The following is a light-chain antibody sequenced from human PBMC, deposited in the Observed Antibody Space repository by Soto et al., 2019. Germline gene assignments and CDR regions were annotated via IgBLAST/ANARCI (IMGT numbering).Light chain of an antibody. J-gene: IGKJ4*01. Sequence: EIVLTQSPATLSLSPGESATLSCRTSQSVSSFLGWYQQKLGQSPRLLIYDATHRATGIPARFSGSGVGRNFSLTISSLEPVDSAVYYCQQRINWPLTFGGGTRVEIK. CDR2: DAT. CDR1: QSVSSF. V-gene: IGKV3-11*02. CDR3: QQRINWPLT.